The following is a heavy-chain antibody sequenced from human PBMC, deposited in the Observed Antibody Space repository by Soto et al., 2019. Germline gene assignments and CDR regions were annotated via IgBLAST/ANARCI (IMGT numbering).Heavy chain of an antibody. CDR3: ARHDIIAKSQNGMGV. Sequence: SETLSLTCTVSGGSIIGYYWSWMRQPPGKGLEWIGYIFYAGNTLYTPSLKSRVTISVDTSKNQFSLKLSSVAAADTAVYCCARHDIIAKSQNGMGVSGQGTMVTVSS. CDR2: IFYAGNT. V-gene: IGHV4-59*01. CDR1: GGSIIGYY. J-gene: IGHJ6*02.